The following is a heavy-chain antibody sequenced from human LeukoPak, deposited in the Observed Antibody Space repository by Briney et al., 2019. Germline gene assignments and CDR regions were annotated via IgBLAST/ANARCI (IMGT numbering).Heavy chain of an antibody. Sequence: PGGSLRLSCAASGFTFSSYEMNWVRQAPGKGLEWVAYITSSGRIIYYADSVKGRFTISRDNAKNSLYLQMNSLRAEDTAIYYCARTGSGASTTNYWGQGTLVTVS. J-gene: IGHJ4*02. CDR3: ARTGSGASTTNY. CDR1: GFTFSSYE. CDR2: ITSSGRII. V-gene: IGHV3-48*03. D-gene: IGHD2-15*01.